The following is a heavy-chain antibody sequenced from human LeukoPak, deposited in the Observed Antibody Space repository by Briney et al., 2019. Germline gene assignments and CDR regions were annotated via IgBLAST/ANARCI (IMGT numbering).Heavy chain of an antibody. Sequence: GGSLRLSWAAAGFTFSSYAMGCVRQAPRKWLEWVSAITASGGNTYYADSVKGRFTISSANSKNTLYSRRTRLRAEDTAVYYCAKGNGYSYGRYYFDYWGQGTLVTVSS. D-gene: IGHD5-18*01. J-gene: IGHJ4*02. V-gene: IGHV3-23*01. CDR1: GFTFSSYA. CDR2: ITASGGNT. CDR3: AKGNGYSYGRYYFDY.